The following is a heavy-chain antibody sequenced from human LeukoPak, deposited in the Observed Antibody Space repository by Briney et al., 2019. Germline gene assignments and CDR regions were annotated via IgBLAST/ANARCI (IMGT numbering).Heavy chain of an antibody. CDR1: GGSISSSY. V-gene: IGHV4-4*07. CDR3: ARDLRTYYDFWSGYYNWFDP. CDR2: IYTRGST. D-gene: IGHD3-3*01. J-gene: IGHJ5*02. Sequence: SETLSLTCTVSGGSISSSYWSWMPAPAEEGLECIGHIYTRGSTNYNPHLKSRVTISVDTSKNQFTLKLSYVTAADTAVYYCARDLRTYYDFWSGYYNWFDPWGQGTLVTVSS.